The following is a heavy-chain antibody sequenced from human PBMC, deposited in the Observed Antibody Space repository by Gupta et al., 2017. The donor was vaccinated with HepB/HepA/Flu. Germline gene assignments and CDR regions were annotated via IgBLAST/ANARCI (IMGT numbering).Heavy chain of an antibody. J-gene: IGHJ4*02. D-gene: IGHD7-27*01. Sequence: QVQLVESGGGVVQPGKSVRLSCVASGFTFSVFSMHWVRQAPGKGPEWVALIGHDGNYKEYVESVKGRFTISRDNSKNTLFLQMDSLRVEDTAVYYCARDLGVGNYFDDWGQGTLVTVSS. CDR3: ARDLGVGNYFDD. CDR1: GFTFSVFS. V-gene: IGHV3-33*01. CDR2: IGHDGNYK.